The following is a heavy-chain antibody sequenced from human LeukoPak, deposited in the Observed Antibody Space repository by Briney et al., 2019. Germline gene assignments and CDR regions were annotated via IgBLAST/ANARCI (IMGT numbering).Heavy chain of an antibody. D-gene: IGHD3-10*01. V-gene: IGHV1-2*06. J-gene: IGHJ4*02. CDR1: GYTFTGYY. CDR2: INPNSGGT. Sequence: ASVKVSCKASGYTFTGYYMHWVRQAPGQGLEWMGRINPNSGGTNYAQKFQGRVTMTRDTSISPAYMELSRLRSDDTAVYYCARARGNTLMFFDYWGQGTLVTVSS. CDR3: ARARGNTLMFFDY.